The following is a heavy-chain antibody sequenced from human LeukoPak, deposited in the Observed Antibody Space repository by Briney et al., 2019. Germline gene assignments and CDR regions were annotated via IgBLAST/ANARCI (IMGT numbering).Heavy chain of an antibody. Sequence: PSETLSLTCTVSGGSVSSGSYYWSWIRQPPGKGLEWIGYIYYGGSTNYNPSLKSRVTISVDTSKNQFSLKLSSVTAADTAVYYCARDREYSSGWYNHYFDSWGQGTLVTVSS. CDR3: ARDREYSSGWYNHYFDS. CDR2: IYYGGST. V-gene: IGHV4-61*01. D-gene: IGHD6-19*01. CDR1: GGSVSSGSYY. J-gene: IGHJ4*02.